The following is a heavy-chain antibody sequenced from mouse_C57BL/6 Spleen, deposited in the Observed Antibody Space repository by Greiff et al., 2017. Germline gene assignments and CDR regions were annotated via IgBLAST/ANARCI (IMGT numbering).Heavy chain of an antibody. Sequence: VKLVESGAELARPGASVKLSCKASGYTFTSYGISWVKQRPGQGLEWIGEIYPRSGNTYYNEKFKGKATLTADKSSSTAYMELRSLTSEDSAVYFCARGGTEAMDYWGQGTSVTVSS. CDR2: IYPRSGNT. J-gene: IGHJ4*01. CDR3: ARGGTEAMDY. V-gene: IGHV1-81*01. CDR1: GYTFTSYG. D-gene: IGHD3-3*01.